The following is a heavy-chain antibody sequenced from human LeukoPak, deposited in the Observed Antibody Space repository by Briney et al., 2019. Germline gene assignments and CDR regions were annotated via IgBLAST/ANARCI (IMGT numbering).Heavy chain of an antibody. CDR3: ASNPQVSHDSSGYSDY. J-gene: IGHJ4*02. CDR2: ISSSSSYI. CDR1: GFTFSSYS. D-gene: IGHD3-22*01. Sequence: GGSLRLSCAASGFTFSSYSMNWVRQAPGKGLEWVSSISSSSSYIYYPDSVKGRFTISRDNAKNSLYLQMNSLRAEDTAVYYCASNPQVSHDSSGYSDYWGQGTLVTVSS. V-gene: IGHV3-21*01.